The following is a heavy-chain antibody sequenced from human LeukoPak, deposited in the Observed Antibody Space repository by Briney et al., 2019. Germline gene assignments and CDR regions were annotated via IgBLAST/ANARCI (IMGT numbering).Heavy chain of an antibody. J-gene: IGHJ4*02. Sequence: PSETLSLTCTVSGGSISSSSYYWGWIRQPPGKGLEWIGSIYYSGSTYYNPSLKSRVIISVDTSKNQFSLKLSSVTAADTAVYYCARDLPPTRIAVAGTGDYWGQGTLVTVSS. CDR1: GGSISSSSYY. V-gene: IGHV4-39*07. D-gene: IGHD6-19*01. CDR2: IYYSGST. CDR3: ARDLPPTRIAVAGTGDY.